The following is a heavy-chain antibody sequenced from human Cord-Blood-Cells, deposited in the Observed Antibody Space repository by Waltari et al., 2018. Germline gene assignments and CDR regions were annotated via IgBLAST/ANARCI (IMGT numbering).Heavy chain of an antibody. V-gene: IGHV4-39*01. CDR1: GGPISSSSYY. CDR3: ARHRGAYCGGDCYYFDY. D-gene: IGHD2-21*02. CDR2: IYYSGST. Sequence: QLQLQESGPGLVKPSETLSLTCTVSGGPISSSSYYWGWIRQPPGKVLEWIGSIYYSGSTYYNPSLKSRVTISVDTSKNQFSLKLSSVTAADTAVYYCARHRGAYCGGDCYYFDYWGQGTLVTVSS. J-gene: IGHJ4*02.